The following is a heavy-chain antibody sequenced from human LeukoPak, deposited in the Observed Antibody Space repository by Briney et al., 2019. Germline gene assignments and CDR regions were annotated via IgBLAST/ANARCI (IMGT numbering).Heavy chain of an antibody. CDR1: GYTLTESS. CDR3: ATDWYSSGWYSRY. CDR2: FDPEDGET. D-gene: IGHD6-19*01. J-gene: IGHJ4*02. Sequence: ASVKVSCKVSGYTLTESSMHWVRQAPGKGLEWMGGFDPEDGETIYAQKFQGRVTMTEDTSTDTAYMELSSLRSEDTAVYYCATDWYSSGWYSRYWGQGTLVTVSS. V-gene: IGHV1-24*01.